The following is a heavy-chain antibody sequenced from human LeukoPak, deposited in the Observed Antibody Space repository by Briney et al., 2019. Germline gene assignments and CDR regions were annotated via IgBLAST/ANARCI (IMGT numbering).Heavy chain of an antibody. CDR2: INHSGST. CDR3: ARLRGATVAHNWFDP. CDR1: GGSFSGYY. V-gene: IGHV4-34*01. Sequence: SETLSLTCAVYGGSFSGYYWSWIRQPPGKGLEWIGEINHSGSTNYNPSLKSRVTISVDTSKNQFSLKLSSVTAADTAVYYCARLRGATVAHNWFDPWGLGTLVTVSS. D-gene: IGHD6-19*01. J-gene: IGHJ5*02.